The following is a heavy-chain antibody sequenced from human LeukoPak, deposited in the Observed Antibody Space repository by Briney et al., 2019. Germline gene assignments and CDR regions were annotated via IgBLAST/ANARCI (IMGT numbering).Heavy chain of an antibody. CDR2: IYHSGST. J-gene: IGHJ6*04. CDR3: ARAPKGSNPYDSLTGYYSPPKPSGMDV. Sequence: GTLSLTCAVSGGAISSSNWWSWVRQPPGKGLEWIGEIYHSGSTNYNPSLKSRVTISVDKSKTQFSLKLSSVTAAATAVYYCARAPKGSNPYDSLTGYYSPPKPSGMDVWGKGTTVTVSS. CDR1: GGAISSSNW. D-gene: IGHD3-9*01. V-gene: IGHV4-4*02.